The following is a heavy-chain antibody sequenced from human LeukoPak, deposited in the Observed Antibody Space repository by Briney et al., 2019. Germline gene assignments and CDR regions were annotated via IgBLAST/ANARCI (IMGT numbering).Heavy chain of an antibody. CDR3: ARTRLDNWFDP. CDR1: GGSISSYY. J-gene: IGHJ5*02. V-gene: IGHV4-59*01. CDR2: IYYSGST. D-gene: IGHD6-19*01. Sequence: SETLSLTCTVSGGSISSYYWSWIRQPPGKGLEWIGYIYYSGSTNYNPSLKSRVTISVDTSKNQFSLKLSSVAAADTAVYYCARTRLDNWFDPWGQGTLVTVSS.